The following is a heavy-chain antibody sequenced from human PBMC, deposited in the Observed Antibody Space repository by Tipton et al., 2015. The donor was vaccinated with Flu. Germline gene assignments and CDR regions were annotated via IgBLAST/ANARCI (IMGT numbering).Heavy chain of an antibody. J-gene: IGHJ5*02. Sequence: LRLSCTVSGGSISSYYWSWIRQPPGKGLEWIGYIYYSGSTNYNPSLKSRVTMSVDTSKNQFSLKLSSVTAADTAVYYCARDSGWLPLGWFDPWGQGTLVTVSS. V-gene: IGHV4-59*12. D-gene: IGHD5-24*01. CDR3: ARDSGWLPLGWFDP. CDR1: GGSISSYY. CDR2: IYYSGST.